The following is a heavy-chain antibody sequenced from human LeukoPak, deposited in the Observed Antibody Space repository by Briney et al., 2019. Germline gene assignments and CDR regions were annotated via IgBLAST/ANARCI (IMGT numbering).Heavy chain of an antibody. CDR3: ARPSRDGYNYVDY. D-gene: IGHD5-24*01. CDR1: GGSFSGYY. V-gene: IGHV4-34*01. CDR2: INHSGST. Sequence: SETLSLTCAVYGGSFSGYYWSWIRQPPGKGLEWIGEINHSGSTNYNPSLKSRVTISVDTSKNQFSLKLSSVTAADTAVYYCARPSRDGYNYVDYWGQGTLVTVSS. J-gene: IGHJ4*02.